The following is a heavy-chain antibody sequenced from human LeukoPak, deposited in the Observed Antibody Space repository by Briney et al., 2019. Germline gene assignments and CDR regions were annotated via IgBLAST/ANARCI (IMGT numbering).Heavy chain of an antibody. CDR3: AREFWRAGYYDSSGYFPFDY. CDR1: GGSISSYY. J-gene: IGHJ4*02. Sequence: PSETLSLTCTVSGGSISSYYWSWIRQPAGKGLEWIGRIYTSGSTNYNPSLKSRVTMSVDTSKNQFSLKLSSVTAADTAVCYCAREFWRAGYYDSSGYFPFDYWGQGTLVTVSS. CDR2: IYTSGST. V-gene: IGHV4-4*07. D-gene: IGHD3-22*01.